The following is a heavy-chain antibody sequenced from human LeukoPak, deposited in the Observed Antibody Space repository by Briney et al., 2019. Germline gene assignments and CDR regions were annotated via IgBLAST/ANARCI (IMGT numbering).Heavy chain of an antibody. CDR3: ARGSSTSWYDAFDI. V-gene: IGHV3-11*05. CDR1: GFTFSDYY. CDR2: ISSSSSYT. J-gene: IGHJ3*02. D-gene: IGHD2-2*01. Sequence: GGSLRLSCAASGFTFSDYYMSWIRQAPGKGLEWVSYISSSSSYTNYAVSVKGRFTISRDNAKNSLYLQMNSLRAEDTAVYYCARGSSTSWYDAFDIWGQGTMVTVSS.